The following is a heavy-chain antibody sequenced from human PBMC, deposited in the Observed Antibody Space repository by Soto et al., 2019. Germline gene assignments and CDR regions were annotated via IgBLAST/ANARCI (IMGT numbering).Heavy chain of an antibody. CDR3: ARDQCSGGSCYWGYFQH. CDR2: IWYDGSNK. J-gene: IGHJ1*01. CDR1: GFTFSSYG. D-gene: IGHD2-15*01. V-gene: IGHV3-33*01. Sequence: QVQLVESGGGVVQPGRSLRLSCAASGFTFSSYGMHWVRQAPGKGLEWVAVIWYDGSNKYYADSVKGRFTIPRDNSKNTLYLQMNSLRAEDTAVYYCARDQCSGGSCYWGYFQHWGQGTLVTVSS.